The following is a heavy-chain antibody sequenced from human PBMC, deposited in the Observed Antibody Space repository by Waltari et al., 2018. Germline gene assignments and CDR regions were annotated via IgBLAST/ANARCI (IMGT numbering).Heavy chain of an antibody. CDR2: INHSGST. V-gene: IGHV4-34*01. D-gene: IGHD3-3*01. CDR3: ARGITIFGVVHDY. Sequence: QVQLQQWGAGLLKPSETLSLTCAVYGGSFSGYYWSWIRQPPGKGLEWIGEINHSGSTNYNPSLKSRVNISVDTSKNQFSLKLSSVTAADTAVYYCARGITIFGVVHDYWGQGTLVTVSS. J-gene: IGHJ4*02. CDR1: GGSFSGYY.